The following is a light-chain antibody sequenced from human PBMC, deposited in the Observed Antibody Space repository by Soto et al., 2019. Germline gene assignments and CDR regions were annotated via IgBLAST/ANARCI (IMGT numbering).Light chain of an antibody. CDR1: QGVSTW. CDR2: TAS. J-gene: IGKJ4*01. Sequence: DIQMTQYPSSVSASVGDRVTITCRASQGVSTWLAWYQQKPGKAPNLLIYTASSLQSGVPSRFSGSGSGTDFTLTISSLQPEDFATYYCQQTTTSPLTFCGGTKLEI. CDR3: QQTTTSPLT. V-gene: IGKV1D-12*01.